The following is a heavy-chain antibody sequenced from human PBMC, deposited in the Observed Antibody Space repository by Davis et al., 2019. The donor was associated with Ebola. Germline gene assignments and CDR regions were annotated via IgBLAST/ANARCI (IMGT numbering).Heavy chain of an antibody. J-gene: IGHJ4*02. Sequence: GESLKISCAASGFSFSSYAMHWVRQAPGKGLEWVAFISYDGRNKYYPDSVKGRFTFSRDNSKNTLYLQMNSLRAEDTAVYYCAKGVVITTGIFDYWGQGTLVTVSS. CDR2: ISYDGRNK. V-gene: IGHV3-30*02. CDR3: AKGVVITTGIFDY. CDR1: GFSFSSYA. D-gene: IGHD3-22*01.